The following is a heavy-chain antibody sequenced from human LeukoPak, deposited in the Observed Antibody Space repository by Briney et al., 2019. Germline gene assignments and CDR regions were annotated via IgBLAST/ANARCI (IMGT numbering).Heavy chain of an antibody. CDR1: GFTFSSYS. V-gene: IGHV3-21*01. Sequence: PGGSLRLSCAASGFTFSSYSMNWVRQAPGKGLEWGSSISSSSSYIYYADSVKGRFTISRDNAKNSLYLQMNSLRAEDTAVYYCATNTGPYSSGWYTCYWGQGTLVTVSS. CDR2: ISSSSSYI. D-gene: IGHD6-19*01. J-gene: IGHJ4*02. CDR3: ATNTGPYSSGWYTCY.